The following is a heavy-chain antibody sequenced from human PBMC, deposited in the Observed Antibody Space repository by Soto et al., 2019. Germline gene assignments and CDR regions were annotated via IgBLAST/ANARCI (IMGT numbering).Heavy chain of an antibody. D-gene: IGHD3-22*01. CDR2: VYFSGST. CDR1: GGSVRSGNYY. Sequence: SETLSLTCSVSGGSVRSGNYYWSWIRQPPGKGLEWIGYVYFSGSTNYNPSLQSRVSISADMSQNQISLKLFSVSDADTALCYYSSVTVENQRGLLGTWAQSTLV. V-gene: IGHV4-61*01. J-gene: IGHJ1*01. CDR3: SSVTVENQRGLLGT.